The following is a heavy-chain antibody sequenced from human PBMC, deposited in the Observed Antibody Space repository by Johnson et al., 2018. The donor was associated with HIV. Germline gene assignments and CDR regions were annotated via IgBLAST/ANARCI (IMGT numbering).Heavy chain of an antibody. V-gene: IGHV3-23*04. Sequence: VQLVESGGGLVQPGGSLRFSCAASGFTFSSYAMSWVRQAPGKGLEWVSAISGSGGSTYYADSVRGRFTISRDNAKNTLYLQMNSLRAEDTAVYYCARDPLMHGSSFDIWGQGTMVTVSP. CDR2: ISGSGGST. D-gene: IGHD1-26*01. CDR3: ARDPLMHGSSFDI. J-gene: IGHJ3*02. CDR1: GFTFSSYA.